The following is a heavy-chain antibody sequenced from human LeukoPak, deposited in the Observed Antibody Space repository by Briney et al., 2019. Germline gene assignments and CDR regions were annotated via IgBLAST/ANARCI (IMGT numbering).Heavy chain of an antibody. CDR3: ARDGGSGWYQH. CDR2: ISAYNGNT. D-gene: IGHD6-19*01. J-gene: IGHJ1*01. V-gene: IGHV1-18*01. Sequence: ASVKVSCKAAGGTFTSYAISWVRQAPGQGLEWMGWISAYNGNTNYAQKLQSRVTMTTDTSTSTAYMELRSLRSDDTAVYYCARDGGSGWYQHWGQGTLVTVSS. CDR1: GGTFTSYA.